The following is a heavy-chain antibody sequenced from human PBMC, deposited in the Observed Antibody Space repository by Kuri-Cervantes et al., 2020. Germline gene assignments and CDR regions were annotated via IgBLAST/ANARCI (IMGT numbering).Heavy chain of an antibody. D-gene: IGHD2-21*01. CDR1: GGSISPYY. CDR2: IYYTGST. Sequence: SETLSLTGTVSGGSISPYYWTWIRKPPGKGLEWFGFIYYTGSTNYNPSLESRVAMSVDTSKNQFSLKLSSVTAADTAMYYCARGLIMSVAYDSWGQGTLVTVSS. V-gene: IGHV4-59*01. CDR3: ARGLIMSVAYDS. J-gene: IGHJ4*02.